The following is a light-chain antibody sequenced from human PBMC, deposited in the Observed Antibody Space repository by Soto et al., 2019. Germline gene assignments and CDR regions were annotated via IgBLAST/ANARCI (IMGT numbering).Light chain of an antibody. J-gene: IGLJ1*01. CDR2: EVS. CDR1: SSDVGGYDY. CDR3: SSYSLSTASL. Sequence: QSVLTQPASVSGSPGQSITISCTGTSSDVGGYDYVSWYQIHPGKAPKLMVFEVSNRPSGVSYRFSGSKSGNTASLTISGLQAEDEADYFCSSYSLSTASLFGTGTKVTVL. V-gene: IGLV2-14*01.